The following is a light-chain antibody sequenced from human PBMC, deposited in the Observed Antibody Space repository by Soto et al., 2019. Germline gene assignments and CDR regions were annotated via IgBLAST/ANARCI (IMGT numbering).Light chain of an antibody. CDR2: SNH. V-gene: IGLV1-44*01. CDR1: SSKIGRNT. Sequence: QSALTQAPSASETPGQRVTISCSGGSSKIGRNTVNWYQQLPGTAPKLHIYSNHRRPSRVPDRFSGSKSGTSASLAISGLQSEDEADYYCAAWDDSLTDYVFGTGTKVTVL. CDR3: AAWDDSLTDYV. J-gene: IGLJ1*01.